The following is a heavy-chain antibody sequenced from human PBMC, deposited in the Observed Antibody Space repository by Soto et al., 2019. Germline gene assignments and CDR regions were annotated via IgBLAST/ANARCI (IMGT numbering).Heavy chain of an antibody. J-gene: IGHJ6*02. CDR1: GFTVSSNY. CDR3: AVDLRTLYGMAV. CDR2: IYSGDTT. Sequence: EVQLVESGGGLIQPGGSLRLSCAASGFTVSSNYMSWVRQAPGKGLECVPVIYSGDTTYYADSVKGRFTISTDHSKNTLYLQMKRLGSAVTAVHYSAVDLRTLYGMAVLCPGTTVTVSS. V-gene: IGHV3-53*01. D-gene: IGHD5-12*01.